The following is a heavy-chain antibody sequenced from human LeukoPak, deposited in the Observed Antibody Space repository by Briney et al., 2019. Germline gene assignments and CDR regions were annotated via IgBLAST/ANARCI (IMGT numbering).Heavy chain of an antibody. D-gene: IGHD1-20*01. CDR1: GGTFSSYP. J-gene: IGHJ4*02. CDR3: ARTGGNWNRYYFDY. V-gene: IGHV1-69*02. CDR2: IIPILGIA. Sequence: GASVKVSCKASGGTFSSYPISWVRQAPGQGLEWMGRIIPILGIANYAQKFQGRVTITADKSTSTAYMELSSLRSEDTAVYYCARTGGNWNRYYFDYWGQGTLVTVSS.